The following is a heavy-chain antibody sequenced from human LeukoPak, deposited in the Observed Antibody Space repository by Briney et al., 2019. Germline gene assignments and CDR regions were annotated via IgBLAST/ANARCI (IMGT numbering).Heavy chain of an antibody. Sequence: PGGSLRLSCAASGFTFSSYAMHWVRQAPEKGLEYVSAISSNGGSTYYANSVKGRFTISRDNSKNTLYLQMGSLRAEDMAVYYCARAFGGYYYGDYWGQGTLVTVSS. CDR2: ISSNGGST. CDR1: GFTFSSYA. V-gene: IGHV3-64*01. D-gene: IGHD3-22*01. CDR3: ARAFGGYYYGDY. J-gene: IGHJ4*02.